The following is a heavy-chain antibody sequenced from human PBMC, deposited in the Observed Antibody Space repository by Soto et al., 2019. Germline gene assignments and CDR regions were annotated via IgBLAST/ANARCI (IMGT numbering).Heavy chain of an antibody. CDR2: IYHGGNT. Sequence: QVHLQESGPGLVQSSGTLSLTCGVSGAPISTGNWWTWVRQPPGKGLEWIGEIYHGGNTNYRPSLKSRVSITVAKAKNQGSLMLSSVPDADTAVYYCARHSSYYYESSAYYASWGEGALVTVSS. J-gene: IGHJ5*02. V-gene: IGHV4-4*02. D-gene: IGHD3-22*01. CDR3: ARHSSYYYESSAYYAS. CDR1: GAPISTGNW.